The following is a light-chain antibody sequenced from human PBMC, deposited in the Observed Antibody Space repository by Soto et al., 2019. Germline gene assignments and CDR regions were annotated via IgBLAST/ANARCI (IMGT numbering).Light chain of an antibody. CDR3: QQYDTYSGT. J-gene: IGKJ3*01. Sequence: DIQMTQSPSTLSASVGDRVTITCRASQSIDTWLAWYQQKPGKAPKLLIYRASSFESGVPSRFSGSGSGTEFTLTISSLQPDDFSTYYCQQYDTYSGTFGPGTKVDIK. CDR1: QSIDTW. CDR2: RAS. V-gene: IGKV1-5*03.